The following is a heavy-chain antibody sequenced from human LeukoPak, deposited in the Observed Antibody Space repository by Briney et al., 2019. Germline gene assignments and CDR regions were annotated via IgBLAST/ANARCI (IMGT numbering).Heavy chain of an antibody. D-gene: IGHD6-13*01. CDR1: GYTFSSYG. CDR2: IRFDGTIK. J-gene: IGHJ6*02. V-gene: IGHV3-30*02. CDR3: AKDGLMVRGSIAAAGTGYYYGMDV. Sequence: PGGSLRLSCAASGYTFSSYGMHWVRQAPGKGLEWVAFIRFDGTIKDYADSVKGRFAISRDNSKNTLYLQMNSLRAEDTAVYYCAKDGLMVRGSIAAAGTGYYYGMDVWGQGTTVTVSS.